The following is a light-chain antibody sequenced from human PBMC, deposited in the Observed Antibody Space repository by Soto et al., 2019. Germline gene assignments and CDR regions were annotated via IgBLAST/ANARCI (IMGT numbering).Light chain of an antibody. CDR3: QQYGGSPFT. J-gene: IGKJ3*01. CDR2: GAS. Sequence: EIVLTQSPGTLSLSPGERVTLSCRASQTVTSSYLGWYQQKPGQAPRLLIYGASSMATGVPDRFSGSGSGTDFTLTISRLEPEDFAVYYCQQYGGSPFTFGPGTKVDIK. V-gene: IGKV3-20*01. CDR1: QTVTSSY.